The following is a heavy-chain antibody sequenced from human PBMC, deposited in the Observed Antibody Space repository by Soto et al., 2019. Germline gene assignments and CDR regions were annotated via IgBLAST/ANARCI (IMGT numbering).Heavy chain of an antibody. CDR2: IYYSGST. CDR1: GGSISGSSYY. Sequence: SETLSLTCTVSGGSISGSSYYWGWIRQPPGKGLEWIGSIYYSGSTYYNPSLKSRVTISVDTSKNQFSLKLSSVTAADTAVYYCALNVDIVLMVYARSWFDPWGQGTLVTVSS. CDR3: ALNVDIVLMVYARSWFDP. J-gene: IGHJ5*02. V-gene: IGHV4-39*01. D-gene: IGHD2-8*01.